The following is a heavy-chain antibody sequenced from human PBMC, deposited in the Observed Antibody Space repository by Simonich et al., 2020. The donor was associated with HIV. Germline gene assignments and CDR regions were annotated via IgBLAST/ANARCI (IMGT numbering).Heavy chain of an antibody. Sequence: QVHLQQWGAGLLKPSETLSLTCAVSGGSFSGYYWSWIRQPPGKGLEWIGEINHSGSTDYNPSLKSRVTISVDTSKNQFSLKLSSVTAADTALYYCARRTGYDLDYWGQGTLVTVSS. D-gene: IGHD5-12*01. J-gene: IGHJ4*02. V-gene: IGHV4-34*01. CDR2: INHSGST. CDR3: ARRTGYDLDY. CDR1: GGSFSGYY.